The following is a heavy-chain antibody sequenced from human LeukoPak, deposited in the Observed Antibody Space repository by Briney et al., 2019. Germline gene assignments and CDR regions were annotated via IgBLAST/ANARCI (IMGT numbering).Heavy chain of an antibody. CDR1: GGSVRRGNYY. V-gene: IGHV4-61*02. CDR3: ARLSGSYYRVEIRYFDY. D-gene: IGHD1-26*01. CDR2: IYTSGTT. Sequence: PSETLSLTCTVSGGSVRRGNYYWTWIRQPAGSGLEWIGRIYTSGTTDYNPSLRTRVTISVDASRNQFSLNLSSVTAADTAMYYCARLSGSYYRVEIRYFDYWGQGTLVTVSS. J-gene: IGHJ4*02.